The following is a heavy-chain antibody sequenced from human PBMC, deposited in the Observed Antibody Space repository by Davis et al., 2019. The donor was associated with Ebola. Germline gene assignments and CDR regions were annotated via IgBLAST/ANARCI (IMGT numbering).Heavy chain of an antibody. CDR2: IYYSGTT. CDR1: GGSINTYY. J-gene: IGHJ6*02. CDR3: ARDQVRTRYYYYGMDV. V-gene: IGHV4-59*12. Sequence: GSLRLSCTVSGGSINTYYWSWIRQPPGKGLECIGYIYYSGTTNYNPSLKSRVIISVDTSKNQFSLKLSSVTAADTAVYYCARDQVRTRYYYYGMDVWGQGTTVTVSS. D-gene: IGHD1-1*01.